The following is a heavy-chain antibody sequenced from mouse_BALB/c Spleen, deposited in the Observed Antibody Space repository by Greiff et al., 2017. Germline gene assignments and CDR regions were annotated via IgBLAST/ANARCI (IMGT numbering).Heavy chain of an antibody. Sequence: QVQLKESGPGILQPSQTLSLTCSFSGFSLSTSGMGVSWIRQPSGKGLEWLAHIYWDDDKRYNPSLKSRLTISKDTSSNQVFLKITSVDTADTATYYCARYDGAMDYWGQGTSVTVSS. CDR1: GFSLSTSGMG. V-gene: IGHV8-12*01. CDR2: IYWDDDK. D-gene: IGHD2-14*01. CDR3: ARYDGAMDY. J-gene: IGHJ4*01.